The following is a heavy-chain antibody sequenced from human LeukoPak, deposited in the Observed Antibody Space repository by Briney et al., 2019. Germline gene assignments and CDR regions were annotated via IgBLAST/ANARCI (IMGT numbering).Heavy chain of an antibody. J-gene: IGHJ3*02. CDR2: IWYDGSNK. Sequence: GGSLRLSCAASGFTFSSYGMHWVRQARGKGLEWVADIWYDGSNKYYADSVKGRFTISRDNSKNTLYLQMNSLRAEDTAVYYCARDFDFWSGYGDAFDIWGQGTMVTVSS. CDR3: ARDFDFWSGYGDAFDI. CDR1: GFTFSSYG. V-gene: IGHV3-33*01. D-gene: IGHD3-3*01.